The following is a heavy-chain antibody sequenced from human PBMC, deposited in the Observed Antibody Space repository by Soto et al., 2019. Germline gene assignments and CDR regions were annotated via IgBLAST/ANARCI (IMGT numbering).Heavy chain of an antibody. CDR1: GGSVSSGSYY. V-gene: IGHV4-61*01. J-gene: IGHJ5*02. Sequence: SETLSLTCTVSGGSVSSGSYYWSWIRQPPGKGLEWIGYIYYSGSTNYNPSLKSRVTISVDTSKNQFSLKLSSVTAADTAVYYCARKGKYYDFWSGYYTRNWFDPWGQGTLVTVSS. CDR2: IYYSGST. D-gene: IGHD3-3*01. CDR3: ARKGKYYDFWSGYYTRNWFDP.